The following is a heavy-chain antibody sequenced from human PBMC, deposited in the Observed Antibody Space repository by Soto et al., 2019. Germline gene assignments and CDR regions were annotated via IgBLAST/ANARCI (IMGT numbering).Heavy chain of an antibody. D-gene: IGHD6-6*01. V-gene: IGHV3-30*18. CDR1: GVPFIRYG. CDR2: LSYDGKDK. CDR3: AKDRDTYGSSYYFDY. J-gene: IGHJ4*02. Sequence: GGSLRLSCASSGVPFIRYGMHWVRQAPGKGLEWVAVLSYDGKDKYSADSVKGRFTISRDNSKNTVYLQMNSLRAEDTAVYYCAKDRDTYGSSYYFDYWGQGTLVTVSS.